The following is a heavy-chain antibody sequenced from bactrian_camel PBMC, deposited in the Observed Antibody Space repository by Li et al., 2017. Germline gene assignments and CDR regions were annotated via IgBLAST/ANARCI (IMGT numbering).Heavy chain of an antibody. CDR1: GFTFSHYA. V-gene: IGHV3S37*01. Sequence: HVQLVESGGGLVQPGGSLRLSCAGSGFTFSHYAMSWVRQAPGKGLEWVSSIYTGDGTTNYLDSVKGRFTISGDNAKNMLYLQMNSLKSEDTALYYCSLYWGFWGQGTQVTVS. CDR3: SLYWGF. J-gene: IGHJ4*01. D-gene: IGHD2*01. CDR2: IYTGDGTT.